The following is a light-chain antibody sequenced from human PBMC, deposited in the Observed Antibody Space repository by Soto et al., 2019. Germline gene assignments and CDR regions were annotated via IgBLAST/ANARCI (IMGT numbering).Light chain of an antibody. J-gene: IGLJ2*01. Sequence: QSALTQPASVSESPGQSITISCTGTSSDVGGYNYVSWYQQHPGEAPKLMIYDVGNRPSGVSNRFSGSKSGNTASLTISGLQAEDEADYYCSSYTSSSTLVFGGGTKLTVL. CDR1: SSDVGGYNY. CDR3: SSYTSSSTLV. V-gene: IGLV2-14*01. CDR2: DVG.